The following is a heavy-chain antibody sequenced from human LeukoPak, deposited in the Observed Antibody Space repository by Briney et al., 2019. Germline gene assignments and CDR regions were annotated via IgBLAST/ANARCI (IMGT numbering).Heavy chain of an antibody. J-gene: IGHJ4*02. CDR2: IKPDGTEK. V-gene: IGHV3-7*01. Sequence: PGGSLRLSWAASAFTFSSYWISWVRQAAGKLLEWVASIKPDGTEKDYGDSGKGRFTISRDNAKNSLYLQMNSLRAEDTAVYYCAREGRGIAAAGLDYWGQGTLVTVSS. D-gene: IGHD6-13*01. CDR3: AREGRGIAAAGLDY. CDR1: AFTFSSYW.